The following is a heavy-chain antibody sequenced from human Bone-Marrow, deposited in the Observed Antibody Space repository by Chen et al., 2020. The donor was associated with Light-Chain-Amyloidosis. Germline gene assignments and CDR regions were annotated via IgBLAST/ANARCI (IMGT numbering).Heavy chain of an antibody. CDR3: VKEEGHIGTGGTIDFYGMDA. J-gene: IGHJ6*02. Sequence: EVQLLESGGGLVQPGGSLRLSCAASGFTLSDYAMTWVRQAPGKGLEWVSGRIGCGGRPFHVDSVKGRFTIPSVNVKNPRYLQMDSRRAEDTALYYCVKEEGHIGTGGTIDFYGMDAWGQGTTVIVSS. CDR2: RIGCGGRP. V-gene: IGHV3-23*01. CDR1: GFTLSDYA. D-gene: IGHD6-13*01.